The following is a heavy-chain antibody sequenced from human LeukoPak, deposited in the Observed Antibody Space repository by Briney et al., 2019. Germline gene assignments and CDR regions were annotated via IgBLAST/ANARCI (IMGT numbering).Heavy chain of an antibody. J-gene: IGHJ3*02. CDR2: INHSGST. CDR1: GGSFSGYY. CDR3: AREDQGNAFDI. Sequence: SETLSLTCAVYGGSFSGYYWGWIRQPPGKGLEWIGEINHSGSTNYNPSLKSRVTISVDTSKNQFSLKLSSVTAADTAVYYCAREDQGNAFDIWGQGTMVTVSS. V-gene: IGHV4-34*01. D-gene: IGHD2-2*01.